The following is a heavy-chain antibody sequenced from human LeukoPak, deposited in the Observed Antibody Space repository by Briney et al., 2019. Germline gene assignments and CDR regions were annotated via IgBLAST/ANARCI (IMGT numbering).Heavy chain of an antibody. D-gene: IGHD2-2*01. CDR2: VSGYKGKT. CDR1: GYTFTSNG. V-gene: IGHV1-18*01. J-gene: IGHJ4*02. CDR3: AKDIHPGLSSSASCCFGY. Sequence: GASVTLSFTSSGYTFTSNGNTWVWQPPGQGLGWVGWVSGYKGKTNYAQNFQGRRTMTTDTSTSTAYLELRSLRFDDTAVYYCAKDIHPGLSSSASCCFGYWGQGTLVTVSS.